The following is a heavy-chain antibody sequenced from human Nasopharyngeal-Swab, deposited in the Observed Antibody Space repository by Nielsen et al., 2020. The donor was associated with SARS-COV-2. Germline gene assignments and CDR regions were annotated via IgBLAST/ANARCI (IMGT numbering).Heavy chain of an antibody. J-gene: IGHJ4*02. D-gene: IGHD3-3*02. V-gene: IGHV2-5*02. CDR1: GFSLSTTGVG. CDR2: IYWDDDK. Sequence: SGPTLVKPTQTLTLTCTFSGFSLSTTGVGVAWIRQPPGKALEWLALIYWDDDKHYSPSLKSRLTITQDASKNQVVLTMANLDPVDSATYYCAHILSIHDIDSWGQGTLVIVSS. CDR3: AHILSIHDIDS.